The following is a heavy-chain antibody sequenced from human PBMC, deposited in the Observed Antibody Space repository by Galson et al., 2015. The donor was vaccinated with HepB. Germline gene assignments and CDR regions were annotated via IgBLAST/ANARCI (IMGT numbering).Heavy chain of an antibody. Sequence: SLRLSCAVSGLDFGNYGMHWVRQAPGKGLEWMALIWKDGSNKHYADSLKGRFRISRDNAKNTLFLEADSVRAEDTAVYYCAREDATITVAALEYWGPGVLVTVSS. CDR2: IWKDGSNK. D-gene: IGHD6-13*01. CDR1: GLDFGNYG. CDR3: AREDATITVAALEY. V-gene: IGHV3-33*01. J-gene: IGHJ4*02.